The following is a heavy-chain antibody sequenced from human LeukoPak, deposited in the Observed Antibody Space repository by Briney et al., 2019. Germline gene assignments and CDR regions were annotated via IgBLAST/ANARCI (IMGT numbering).Heavy chain of an antibody. V-gene: IGHV1-46*01. J-gene: IGHJ4*02. CDR1: GYTFTGYY. D-gene: IGHD6-13*01. CDR2: INPSGGST. CDR3: ARNSPFEPAAGTDFDY. Sequence: ASVKVSCKASGYTFTGYYMHWVRQAPGQGLEWMGIINPSGGSTSYAQKFQGRVTMTRDTSTSTVYMELSSLRSEDTAVYYCARNSPFEPAAGTDFDYWGQGTLVTVSS.